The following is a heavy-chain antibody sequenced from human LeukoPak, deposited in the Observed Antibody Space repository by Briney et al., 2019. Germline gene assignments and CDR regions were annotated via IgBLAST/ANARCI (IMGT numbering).Heavy chain of an antibody. Sequence: SETLSLTCTVSGGSISSYYWSWIRQPPGKGLEWIGYIYYSGSTNYNPSLKSRVTISVDTSKDQFSLKLSSVTAADTAVYYCAASKQWLVRNFDYWGQGTLVTVSS. CDR2: IYYSGST. CDR1: GGSISSYY. V-gene: IGHV4-59*01. CDR3: AASKQWLVRNFDY. J-gene: IGHJ4*02. D-gene: IGHD6-19*01.